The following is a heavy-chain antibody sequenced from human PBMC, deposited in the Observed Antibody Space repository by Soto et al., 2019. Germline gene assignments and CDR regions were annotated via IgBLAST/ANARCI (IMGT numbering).Heavy chain of an antibody. CDR2: MIPIFSTP. CDR1: GGTFGNSA. CDR3: ARDKDRQQLGGNYYDGIDV. J-gene: IGHJ6*02. V-gene: IGHV1-69*05. D-gene: IGHD2-15*01. Sequence: QVQLVQFGAEVKKPGSSVTVSCKASGGTFGNSAISWVRQAPGQGLEWMGGMIPIFSTPDYAQKFQGRIMITTDDSTTTACMELTSLKSEDTAVYYCARDKDRQQLGGNYYDGIDVWGQGTTVTVSS.